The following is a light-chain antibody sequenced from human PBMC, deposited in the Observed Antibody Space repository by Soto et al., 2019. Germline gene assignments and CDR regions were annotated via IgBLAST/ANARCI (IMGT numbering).Light chain of an antibody. CDR1: QSVGSN. V-gene: IGKV3-15*01. J-gene: IGKJ1*01. CDR2: GAS. CDR3: LQVYSFPRT. Sequence: EIVMTQSPATLSVSPGERATLSCRASQSVGSNLAWYQQKPGQAPRLLIYGASTGATGIPARFSGSGSGTEFILTINNLQPEDFASYFCLQVYSFPRTFGLGTKVEI.